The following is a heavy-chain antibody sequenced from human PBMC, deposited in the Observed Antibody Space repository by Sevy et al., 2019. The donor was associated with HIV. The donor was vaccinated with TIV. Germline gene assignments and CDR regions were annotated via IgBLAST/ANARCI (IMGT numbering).Heavy chain of an antibody. CDR1: GFTFSSYA. V-gene: IGHV3-23*01. Sequence: GGSLRLSCAASGFTFSSYAMSWVRQAPGKGLEWVSAISGSGGSTYYADSVKGRFTISRDNSKNTLDLQMNSLRAEDTAVYYCAVIQLYYYYMDVWGKGTTVTVSS. CDR3: AVIQLYYYYMDV. CDR2: ISGSGGST. D-gene: IGHD5-18*01. J-gene: IGHJ6*03.